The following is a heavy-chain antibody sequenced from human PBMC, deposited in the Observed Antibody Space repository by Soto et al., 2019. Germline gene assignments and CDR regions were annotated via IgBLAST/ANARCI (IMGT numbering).Heavy chain of an antibody. Sequence: QVQLVQSGAEVKKPGSSVKVSCKASGGTFSSYAISWVRQAPGQGLEWMGGFIPIFGTANYAQKFQGRVTITSDESTSTAYMELSSLGSEDTAVYYCARHMRGYSGGWYGYFDYWGQGTLVTVSS. V-gene: IGHV1-69*01. CDR1: GGTFSSYA. J-gene: IGHJ4*02. D-gene: IGHD6-19*01. CDR2: FIPIFGTA. CDR3: ARHMRGYSGGWYGYFDY.